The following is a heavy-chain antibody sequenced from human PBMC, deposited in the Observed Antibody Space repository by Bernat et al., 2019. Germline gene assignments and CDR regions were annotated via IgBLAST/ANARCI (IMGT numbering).Heavy chain of an antibody. V-gene: IGHV3-48*03. CDR2: ISSSGSTI. CDR3: ARGPSWSADHRGD. CDR1: GFTFSSYE. J-gene: IGHJ4*01. D-gene: IGHD3-3*01. Sequence: EVQLVESGGGLVQPGGSLRLSCAASGFTFSSYEMNWVRQAPGKGLEWVSYISSSGSTIYYADSVKGRFTISRDNAKNSLYLQMNSLRAEDTAVYYCARGPSWSADHRGDWGQGTLVTVSA.